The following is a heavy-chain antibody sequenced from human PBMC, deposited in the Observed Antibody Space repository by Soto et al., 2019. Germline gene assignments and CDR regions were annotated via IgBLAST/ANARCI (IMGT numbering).Heavy chain of an antibody. D-gene: IGHD2-21*01. Sequence: PGGSLRLSCAASGFTFSSYGMHWVRQAPGKGLEWVAVISYDGSNKYYADSVKGRFTISRDNSKNTLYLQMNSLRAEDTAVYYCAKGYCGGDCLTRNDAFDIWGQGTMVTVSS. J-gene: IGHJ3*02. CDR2: ISYDGSNK. V-gene: IGHV3-30*18. CDR3: AKGYCGGDCLTRNDAFDI. CDR1: GFTFSSYG.